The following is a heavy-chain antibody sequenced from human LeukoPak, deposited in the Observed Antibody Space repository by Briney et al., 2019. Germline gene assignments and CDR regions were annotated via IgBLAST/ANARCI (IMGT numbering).Heavy chain of an antibody. J-gene: IGHJ5*02. CDR3: AKAAYGDYVNWFDP. CDR2: ISDSGDGT. D-gene: IGHD4-17*01. CDR1: GFTLSSYA. Sequence: QPGGSLRLSCVVSGFTLSSYAMHWVRQAPGRGLEYVSAISDSGDGTYYADSVRGRFTVSRENSKDTLYLQMGSLRAEDTALYYCAKAAYGDYVNWFDPWGQGTLVTVSS. V-gene: IGHV3-64*02.